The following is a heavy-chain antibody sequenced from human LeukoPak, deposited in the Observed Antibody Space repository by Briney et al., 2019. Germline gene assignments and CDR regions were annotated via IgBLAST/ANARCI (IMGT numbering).Heavy chain of an antibody. J-gene: IGHJ4*02. CDR1: GLSCVRKW. CDR3: ASAWL. Sequence: GGSLTLSCAGSGLSCVRKWMSWVRQAPGKGLEWVANINQDGSERYYVEFVKGRFTIYRDNANNSLYLQMNSLRAEDTAVYYYASAWLWGQGTLVTVSS. V-gene: IGHV3-7*01. CDR2: INQDGSER. D-gene: IGHD5-12*01.